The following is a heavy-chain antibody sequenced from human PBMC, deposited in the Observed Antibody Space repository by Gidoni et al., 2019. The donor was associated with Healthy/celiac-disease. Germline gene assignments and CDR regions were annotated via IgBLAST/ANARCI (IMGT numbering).Heavy chain of an antibody. Sequence: QPPQSMPDVKKPGWAGTLFCKAAGAVISSYAISWVRHAPGQGLEWMGGIIPIFGTANYAQKFQGGVRITAAQATGTASIELRSLTSADTPVYYCARGVVPAAIPTRNRFDPWGQGTLVTVSS. J-gene: IGHJ5*02. CDR2: IIPIFGTA. V-gene: IGHV1-69*01. CDR3: ARGVVPAAIPTRNRFDP. CDR1: GAVISSYA. D-gene: IGHD2-2*01.